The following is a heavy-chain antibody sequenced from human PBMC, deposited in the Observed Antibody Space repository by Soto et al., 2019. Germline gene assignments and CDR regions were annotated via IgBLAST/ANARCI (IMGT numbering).Heavy chain of an antibody. D-gene: IGHD6-19*01. CDR1: GFTFSSYG. CDR2: ISYDGSNK. V-gene: IGHV3-30*18. Sequence: GGSLKLSCAASGFTFSSYGMHWVRQAPGKGLEWVAVISYDGSNKYYADSVKGRFTISRDNSKNTLYLQMNSLRAEDTAVYYCAKDRIAVAGTPGYYYYYYMDVWGKGTTVTVSS. J-gene: IGHJ6*03. CDR3: AKDRIAVAGTPGYYYYYYMDV.